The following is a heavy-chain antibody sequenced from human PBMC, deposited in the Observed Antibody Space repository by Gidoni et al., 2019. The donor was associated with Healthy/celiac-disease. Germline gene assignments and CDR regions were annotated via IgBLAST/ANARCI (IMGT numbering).Heavy chain of an antibody. J-gene: IGHJ5*02. CDR3: ARDRGNNYAYRFDP. CDR1: GYTFTNYG. CDR2: ISTYTGNT. V-gene: IGHV1-18*01. D-gene: IGHD3-22*01. Sequence: QVQLVQSGAEVKKPGASVKVSCKASGYTFTNYGISWVRQDPGQGLEWMGWISTYTGNTNYAQKLQGRVTMTTDTSTTTAYMELMGLRSDDTAVYYCARDRGNNYAYRFDPWGQGTLVTVSS.